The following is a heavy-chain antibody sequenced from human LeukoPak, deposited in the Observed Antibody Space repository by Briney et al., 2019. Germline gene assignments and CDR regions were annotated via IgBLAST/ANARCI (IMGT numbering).Heavy chain of an antibody. J-gene: IGHJ4*02. Sequence: PSETLSLTCTVSGGSISSSSYYWGWIRQPPGKGLERIGSIYYSGSTYYNPSLKSRVTISVDTSKNQFSLKLSSVTAADTAVYYCARESVLAPHFDYWGQGTLVTVSS. V-gene: IGHV4-39*07. CDR3: ARESVLAPHFDY. CDR2: IYYSGST. CDR1: GGSISSSSYY.